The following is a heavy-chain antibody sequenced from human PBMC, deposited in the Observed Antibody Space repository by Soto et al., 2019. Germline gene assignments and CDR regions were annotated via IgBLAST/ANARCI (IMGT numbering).Heavy chain of an antibody. J-gene: IGHJ6*02. V-gene: IGHV3-23*01. CDR1: GFTFSNYA. D-gene: IGHD2-2*02. CDR3: AKVPAAIYYYNYGMDV. Sequence: EVQSLESGGGLVQPGGSLRLSCAASGFTFSNYAMSWVRQAPGKGLEWVSAISGSGGSTYYADSVKGRFTISRDNSKNTLYLQMNSLRAEDTAVYYCAKVPAAIYYYNYGMDVWGQGTTVTVSS. CDR2: ISGSGGST.